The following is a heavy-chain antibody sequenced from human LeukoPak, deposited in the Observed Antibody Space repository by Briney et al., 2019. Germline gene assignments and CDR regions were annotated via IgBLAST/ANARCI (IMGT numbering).Heavy chain of an antibody. CDR1: GYTFTGYY. CDR3: ARLPVIVGAWYPIDY. D-gene: IGHD1-26*01. V-gene: IGHV1-2*02. Sequence: APVKVSCKASGYTFTGYYMHWVRQAPGQGLEWMGWINPESGGTNYAQKFQGRVIMTRDTSISTAYMELTSLRSDDTAVYYCARLPVIVGAWYPIDYWGQGTRVTVSP. CDR2: INPESGGT. J-gene: IGHJ4*02.